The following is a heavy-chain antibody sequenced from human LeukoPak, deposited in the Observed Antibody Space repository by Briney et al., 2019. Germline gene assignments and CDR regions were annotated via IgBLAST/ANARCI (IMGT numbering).Heavy chain of an antibody. CDR1: SGSISSSSYY. Sequence: SETLSLTCTVSSGSISSSSYYWGWIRQPPGKGLEWIGSIYYSGSTYYNPSLKSRVTISVDTSKNQFSLKLSSVTAADTAVYYCARDGYSYGFFDYWGQGTLVTVSS. CDR3: ARDGYSYGFFDY. D-gene: IGHD5-18*01. V-gene: IGHV4-39*07. CDR2: IYYSGST. J-gene: IGHJ4*02.